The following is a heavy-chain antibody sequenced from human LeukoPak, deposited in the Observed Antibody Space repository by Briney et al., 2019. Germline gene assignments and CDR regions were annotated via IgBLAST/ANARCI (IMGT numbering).Heavy chain of an antibody. CDR2: INPNSGGI. D-gene: IGHD3-16*01. V-gene: IGHV1-2*06. J-gene: IGHJ4*02. Sequence: GASVKVSCKASGYTFTGYYMHWVRQAPGQGLEWMGRINPNSGGINYAQKFQGRVTMTRDTSISTAYMELSRLRSDDTAVYYCARGTLTFGGVMSYWGQGTLVTVSS. CDR3: ARGTLTFGGVMSY. CDR1: GYTFTGYY.